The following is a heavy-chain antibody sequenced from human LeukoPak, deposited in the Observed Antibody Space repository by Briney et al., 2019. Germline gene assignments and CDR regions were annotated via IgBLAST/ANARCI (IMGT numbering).Heavy chain of an antibody. D-gene: IGHD4/OR15-4a*01. J-gene: IGHJ4*02. V-gene: IGHV3-73*01. CDR1: GFTFSDSA. CDR3: TRHLIGATPFDY. Sequence: GGSLRLSCAASGFTFSDSAFHWVRQASGKGLEWVGRIRSKPNNYATAYTASVKGRFTISRDDSRNTAYLQMNSLNTEDTAMYYCTRHLIGATPFDYWGQGTLVSVSS. CDR2: IRSKPNNYAT.